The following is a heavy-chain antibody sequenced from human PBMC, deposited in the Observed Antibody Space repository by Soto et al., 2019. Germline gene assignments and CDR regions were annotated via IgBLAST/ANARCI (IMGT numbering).Heavy chain of an antibody. Sequence: QITLKESGPTLVKPTQTLTLTCTFSGFSLSTSGVGVGWIRQPPGKALEWLALIYWDDDKRYTPSLKSRLTITKDTSKNQVVLTMTNMDPVHTATYYCAHSRRLSGYEYYYYYYGMDVWGQGTTVTVSS. J-gene: IGHJ6*02. CDR1: GFSLSTSGVG. CDR3: AHSRRLSGYEYYYYYYGMDV. D-gene: IGHD5-12*01. CDR2: IYWDDDK. V-gene: IGHV2-5*02.